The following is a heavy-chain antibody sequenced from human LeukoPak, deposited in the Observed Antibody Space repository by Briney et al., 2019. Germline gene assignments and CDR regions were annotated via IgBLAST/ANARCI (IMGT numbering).Heavy chain of an antibody. D-gene: IGHD3-10*01. V-gene: IGHV4-34*01. CDR1: GGSFSGYY. CDR3: ASTYNFYGSGSYGVFDY. J-gene: IGHJ4*02. Sequence: SETLSLTCAVYGGSFSGYYWSWIRQPPGKGLEWIGEINHSGSTNYNPSLKSRVTISVDTSKNQFSLKLSSVTAADTAVYYCASTYNFYGSGSYGVFDYWGQGTLVTVSS. CDR2: INHSGST.